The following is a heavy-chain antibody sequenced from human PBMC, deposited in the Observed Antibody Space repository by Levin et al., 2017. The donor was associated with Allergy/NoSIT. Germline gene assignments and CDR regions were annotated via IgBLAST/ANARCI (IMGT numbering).Heavy chain of an antibody. CDR3: ARDIGTAASDYFDY. D-gene: IGHD6-25*01. V-gene: IGHV3-33*01. CDR2: IWYDGSNK. CDR1: GFTFSSYG. J-gene: IGHJ4*02. Sequence: GASVKVSCAASGFTFSSYGMHWVRQAPGKGLEWVAVIWYDGSNKYYADSVKGRFTISRDNSKNTLYLQMNSLRAEDTAVYYCARDIGTAASDYFDYWGQGTLVTVSS.